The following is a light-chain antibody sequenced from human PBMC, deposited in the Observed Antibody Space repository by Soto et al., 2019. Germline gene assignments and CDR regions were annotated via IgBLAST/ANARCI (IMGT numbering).Light chain of an antibody. J-gene: IGKJ4*01. Sequence: EIVMTQSPATLSVSPGEGATLSCRASQSVSSNLAWYQQKPGQAPRLLIYGASTRATGIPARFSGNGSGTEFTLTISSLQSEDFAVYYCQQYNNWPPLTFGGGTKVEIK. CDR2: GAS. V-gene: IGKV3-15*01. CDR1: QSVSSN. CDR3: QQYNNWPPLT.